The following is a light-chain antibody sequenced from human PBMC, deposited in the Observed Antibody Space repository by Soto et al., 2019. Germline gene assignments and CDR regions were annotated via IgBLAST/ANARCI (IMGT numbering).Light chain of an antibody. Sequence: EIVLTQSPGTLSLSPGERATLSCRASQSVSSSYLAWYQQKPGQAPRLLIYGASSRATGIPDRFSGSGSGTDFTLPISRLEPEDFAVYYCQQYRSSPGITFGPGTKVDIK. CDR2: GAS. CDR1: QSVSSSY. V-gene: IGKV3-20*01. J-gene: IGKJ3*01. CDR3: QQYRSSPGIT.